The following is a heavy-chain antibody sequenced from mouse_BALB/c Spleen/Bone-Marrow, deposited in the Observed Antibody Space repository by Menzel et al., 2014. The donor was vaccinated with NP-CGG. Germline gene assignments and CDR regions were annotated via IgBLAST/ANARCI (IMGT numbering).Heavy chain of an antibody. V-gene: IGHV1-31*01. D-gene: IGHD2-4*01. Sequence: EVQLQQSGPEPMKPGASVKISYKASGYSFTSYYMHWVKQSHGKSLEWIGYIDPFNGDTNYNQKFKGKATLTVDKSSSTAYMHLSSLTSEDSAVYYCARRVITTGPGFAYWGQGTLVTVS. J-gene: IGHJ3*01. CDR1: GYSFTSYY. CDR2: IDPFNGDT. CDR3: ARRVITTGPGFAY.